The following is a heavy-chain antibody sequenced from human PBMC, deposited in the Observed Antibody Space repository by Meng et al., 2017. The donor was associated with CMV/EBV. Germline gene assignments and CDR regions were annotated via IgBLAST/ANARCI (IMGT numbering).Heavy chain of an antibody. CDR2: ISAYNGNT. Sequence: ASVKVSCKASGYTFTSYGISWVRQAPGQGLEWMGWISAYNGNTNYAQKLQGRVTMTTDTSTSTAYMELRSLRSADTAVYYCARWSGSYSYYYYYGMDVWGQGTTVTVSS. D-gene: IGHD1-26*01. V-gene: IGHV1-18*01. CDR3: ARWSGSYSYYYYYGMDV. J-gene: IGHJ6*02. CDR1: GYTFTSYG.